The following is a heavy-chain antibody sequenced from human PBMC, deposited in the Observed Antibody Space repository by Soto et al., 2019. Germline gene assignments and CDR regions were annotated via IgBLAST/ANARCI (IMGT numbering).Heavy chain of an antibody. J-gene: IGHJ4*02. CDR1: GFTFISYA. CDR2: ISGSGGST. V-gene: IGHV3-23*01. CDR3: AKRVNTYYFDY. D-gene: IGHD3-3*01. Sequence: PGGSLRLSCAASGFTFISYAMSWVRQAPGKGLEWLSAISGSGGSTFHADSVKGRFTISRDNSQNTLYLQMNSLRAEDTAVYYCAKRVNTYYFDYWGQGTQVTVSS.